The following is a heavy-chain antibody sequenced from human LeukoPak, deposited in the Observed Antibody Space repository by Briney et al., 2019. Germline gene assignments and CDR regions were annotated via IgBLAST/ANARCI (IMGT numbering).Heavy chain of an antibody. J-gene: IGHJ5*02. D-gene: IGHD3-10*01. CDR1: GGSISSGGYS. Sequence: PSETLSLTCAVSGGSISSGGYSWSWIRQPPGKGLEWIGYIYHSGSTYYNPSLKSRVTISVDRPKNQFSLKLSSVTAADTAVYYCARVYSMVFGPWGQGTLVTVSS. V-gene: IGHV4-30-2*01. CDR2: IYHSGST. CDR3: ARVYSMVFGP.